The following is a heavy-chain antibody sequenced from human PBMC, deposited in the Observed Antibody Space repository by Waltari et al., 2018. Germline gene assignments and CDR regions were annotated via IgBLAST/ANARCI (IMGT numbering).Heavy chain of an antibody. J-gene: IGHJ3*02. CDR3: ARLAGYSSYFLAFDI. CDR2: IYYSGST. D-gene: IGHD6-19*01. CDR1: GGSISSSSYY. V-gene: IGHV4-39*01. Sequence: QLQLQESGPGLVKPSETLSLTCPVSGGSISSSSYYWGWIRPPPGKGLEWIGSIYYSGSTYYNPSLKSRVTISVDTSKNQFSLKLSSVTAADTAVYYCARLAGYSSYFLAFDIWGQGTMVTVSS.